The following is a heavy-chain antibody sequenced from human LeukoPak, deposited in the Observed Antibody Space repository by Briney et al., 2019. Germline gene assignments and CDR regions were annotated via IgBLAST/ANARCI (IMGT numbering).Heavy chain of an antibody. CDR1: AFTFYDNG. CDR2: INRNGDST. V-gene: IGHV3-20*04. Sequence: GGSLRLSCAASAFTFYDNGRSWVRHLPGKGLEGVSGINRNGDSTDYAGSVKGRLTISRDNAKNSHFLQMNSPRVEDTALYYCARGFRNGPFDCWGQGTLVTVSS. J-gene: IGHJ4*02. D-gene: IGHD2-8*01. CDR3: ARGFRNGPFDC.